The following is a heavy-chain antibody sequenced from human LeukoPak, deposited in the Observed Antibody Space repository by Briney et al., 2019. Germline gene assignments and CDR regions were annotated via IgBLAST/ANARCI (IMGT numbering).Heavy chain of an antibody. CDR2: ISSGSSYI. D-gene: IGHD5-12*01. Sequence: GGSLRLSCAASGFTFSSYGMHWVRQAPGKGLEWVSSISSGSSYIYYADSVKGRFTISRDNAKNSLYLQMNSLRAEDTAVYYCARVRGYSGYDSGRYYYYNYMDVWGKGTTVTVSS. CDR1: GFTFSSYG. CDR3: ARVRGYSGYDSGRYYYYNYMDV. J-gene: IGHJ6*03. V-gene: IGHV3-21*01.